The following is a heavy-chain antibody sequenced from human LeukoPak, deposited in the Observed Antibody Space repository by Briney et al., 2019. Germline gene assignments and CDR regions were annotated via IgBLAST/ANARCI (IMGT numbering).Heavy chain of an antibody. D-gene: IGHD5-12*01. CDR1: GFTFSSYE. Sequence: GGALRLSCAASGFTFSSYETNWVRQAPGKGLEWVSYISSSGSNIYYADSVKGRFTISRDNAKNSLYLQMNSLRAEDTAVYYCARGWISDSFDYWGQGTLVTVSS. V-gene: IGHV3-48*03. CDR2: ISSSGSNI. CDR3: ARGWISDSFDY. J-gene: IGHJ4*02.